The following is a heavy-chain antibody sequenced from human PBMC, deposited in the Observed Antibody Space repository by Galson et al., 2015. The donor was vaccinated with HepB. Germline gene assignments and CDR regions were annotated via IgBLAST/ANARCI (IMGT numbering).Heavy chain of an antibody. D-gene: IGHD3-22*01. CDR2: IRSKANSYAT. CDR1: GFTFSGSA. CDR3: TRRDSSGYYLHWFDY. Sequence: SLRLSCAASGFTFSGSAMHWVRQASGKGLEWVGRIRSKANSYATAYAASVKGRFTISRDDSKNTAYLQMNSLKTEDTAVYYCTRRDSSGYYLHWFDYWGQGTLVTVSS. J-gene: IGHJ4*02. V-gene: IGHV3-73*01.